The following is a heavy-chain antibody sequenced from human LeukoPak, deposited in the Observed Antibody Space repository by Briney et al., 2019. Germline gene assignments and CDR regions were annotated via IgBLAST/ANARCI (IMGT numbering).Heavy chain of an antibody. CDR3: ARITGVDY. D-gene: IGHD7-27*01. V-gene: IGHV4-34*01. CDR2: INHSGST. Sequence: SETLSLTCAVYGGSFSGYYWSWIRQPPGKGLEWIGEINHSGSTNYNPSLKSRVTISVDTSKNQFSLKLSSVTAADTAVYYCARITGVDYWGQGTLVTVSS. J-gene: IGHJ4*02. CDR1: GGSFSGYY.